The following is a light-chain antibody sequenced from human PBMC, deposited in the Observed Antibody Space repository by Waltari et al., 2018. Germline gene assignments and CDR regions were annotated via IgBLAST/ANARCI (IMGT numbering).Light chain of an antibody. J-gene: IGLJ2*01. CDR1: IWGEQY. V-gene: IGLV3-1*01. CDR3: QAWDTSGVV. CDR2: QDT. Sequence: SSELTQSPSVSVSPGQTASITCSGDIWGEQYACWYQQKAGQSPVLVIYQDTKRPSGIPERFSGSNSGNTATLTISGTQTMDEADYYCQAWDTSGVVFGGGTKLTVL.